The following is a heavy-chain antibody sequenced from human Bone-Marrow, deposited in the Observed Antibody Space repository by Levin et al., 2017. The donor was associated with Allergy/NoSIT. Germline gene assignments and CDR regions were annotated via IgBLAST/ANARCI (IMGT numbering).Heavy chain of an antibody. J-gene: IGHJ3*02. CDR3: ARDGLVQQVPIDAFEI. D-gene: IGHD3/OR15-3a*01. CDR1: GGVLSSFD. Sequence: GGSLRLSCKASGGVLSSFDIHWVRQAPGQGLEWMGGIIPLFGTANYAEKFQGRVTITADKFTSTAYMELSSLTSEDTAIYYCARDGLVQQVPIDAFEIWGQGTMVTVSS. CDR2: IIPLFGTA. V-gene: IGHV1-69*06.